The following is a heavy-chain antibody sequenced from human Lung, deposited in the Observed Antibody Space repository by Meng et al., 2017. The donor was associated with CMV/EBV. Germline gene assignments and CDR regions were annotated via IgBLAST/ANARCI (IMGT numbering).Heavy chain of an antibody. CDR3: ARIFEHGGELPITPLDYYGMDV. V-gene: IGHV3-21*01. D-gene: IGHD3-10*01. J-gene: IGHJ6*02. CDR1: GFTFSYYT. CDR2: TTSESSYI. Sequence: GGSLRLXCAASGFTFSYYTMNWVRQAPGKGLEWVSSTTSESSYIFYADSVKGRFTVSRDNAKNSLYLQMNSLRAEDTAVYYCARIFEHGGELPITPLDYYGMDVWGQGNXVNGAS.